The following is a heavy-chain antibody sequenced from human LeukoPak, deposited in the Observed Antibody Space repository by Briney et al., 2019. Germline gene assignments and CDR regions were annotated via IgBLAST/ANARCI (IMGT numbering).Heavy chain of an antibody. CDR2: ISYDGSNK. CDR3: ARDRLSGSGSYHNDAFDI. Sequence: GRSLRLSCAASGFTFSTYAMHWVRQAPGKGLEWVAVISYDGSNKYYADSVKGRFTISRDNSKNTLYLQMNSLRAEDTAVYYCARDRLSGSGSYHNDAFDIWGQGTMVTVSS. J-gene: IGHJ3*02. D-gene: IGHD3-10*01. V-gene: IGHV3-30*04. CDR1: GFTFSTYA.